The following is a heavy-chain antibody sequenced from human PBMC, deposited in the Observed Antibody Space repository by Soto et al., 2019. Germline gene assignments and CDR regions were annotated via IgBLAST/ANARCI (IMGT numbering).Heavy chain of an antibody. J-gene: IGHJ4*02. Sequence: EVQLLESGGRLVQPGGSLRLSCAASGFTFSSYAMSWVRQAPGKGLEWVSTISGNGGSTHYADSVKGRFTISRDNSMNTWYLPMNSLRAEDTQIYYCAKGNANTVFGVNTLFDDWSQGTLVTFSS. CDR1: GFTFSSYA. D-gene: IGHD3-3*01. V-gene: IGHV3-23*01. CDR2: ISGNGGST. CDR3: AKGNANTVFGVNTLFDD.